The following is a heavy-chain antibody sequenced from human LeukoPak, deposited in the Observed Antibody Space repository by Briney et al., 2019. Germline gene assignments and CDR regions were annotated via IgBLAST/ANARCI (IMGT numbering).Heavy chain of an antibody. J-gene: IGHJ4*02. CDR2: IKQDGSEK. D-gene: IGHD3-10*01. Sequence: RGSLRLSCAASGFTFSSYWMSWVRQAPGKGLEWVANIKQDGSEKYYVDSVEGRFTISRDNAKNSLYLQMNSLRAEDTAVYYCARMYYYGSGSQFDYWGQGTLVTVSS. V-gene: IGHV3-7*01. CDR3: ARMYYYGSGSQFDY. CDR1: GFTFSSYW.